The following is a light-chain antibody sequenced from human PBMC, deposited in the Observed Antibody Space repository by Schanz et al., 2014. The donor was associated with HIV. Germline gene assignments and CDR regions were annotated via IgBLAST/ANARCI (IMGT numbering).Light chain of an antibody. V-gene: IGKV3-11*01. CDR1: QSVVSSY. CDR2: ETS. CDR3: QQRNNWPLT. J-gene: IGKJ4*01. Sequence: EIVLTQSPGTLSLSPGERATLSCRASQSVVSSYLAWYRQRPGQAPRLLIYETSNRATGIPARFSGSGSGTDFTLTISGLEPEDSAVYYCQQRNNWPLTFGGGTKVQIK.